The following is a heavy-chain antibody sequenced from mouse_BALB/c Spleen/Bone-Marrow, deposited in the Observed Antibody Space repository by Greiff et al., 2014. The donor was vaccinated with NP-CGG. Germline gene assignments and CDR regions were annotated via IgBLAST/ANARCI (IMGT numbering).Heavy chain of an antibody. J-gene: IGHJ3*01. CDR1: GFNIKDIY. D-gene: IGHD1-1*01. CDR2: IDPANGNT. Sequence: VHVKQSGAELVKPGASVKLSCTASGFNIKDIYMHWVKQRPEQGLEWTGRIDPANGNTKYDPKFQGKATITADTSSNTAYLQLSSLTSEDTAVYYCATYYYGSSWGFAYWGQGTLVTVSA. V-gene: IGHV14-3*02. CDR3: ATYYYGSSWGFAY.